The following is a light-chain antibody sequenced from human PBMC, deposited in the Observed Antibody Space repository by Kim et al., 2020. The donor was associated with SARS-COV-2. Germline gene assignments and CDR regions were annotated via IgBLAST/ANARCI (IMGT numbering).Light chain of an antibody. V-gene: IGKV3-20*01. CDR1: QSVSSSY. CDR2: GAS. CDR3: QQYGSSPPWT. J-gene: IGKJ1*01. Sequence: PGERATLSCRASQSVSSSYLAWYQQKPGQAPRLLIYGASSRATGIPDRFSGSGSGTDFTLTINRLEPEDFAVYYCQQYGSSPPWTFGQGTKVDIK.